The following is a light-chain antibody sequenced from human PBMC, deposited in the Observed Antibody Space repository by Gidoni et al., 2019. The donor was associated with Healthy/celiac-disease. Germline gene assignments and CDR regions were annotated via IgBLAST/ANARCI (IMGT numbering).Light chain of an antibody. J-gene: IGKJ2*01. CDR3: QQRSNWPPYT. Sequence: EIVLTQSPATLALSPGESATLSCRASQSVSSYLAWYQQKPGIPARFSGSGSGTDFTLTISSLEPEDFAVYYCQQRSNWPPYTFGQXTKLEIK. V-gene: IGKV3-11*01. CDR1: QSVSSY.